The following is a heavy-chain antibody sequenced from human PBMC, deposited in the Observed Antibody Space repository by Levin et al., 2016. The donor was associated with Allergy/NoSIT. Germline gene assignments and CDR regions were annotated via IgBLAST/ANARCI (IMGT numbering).Heavy chain of an antibody. J-gene: IGHJ6*02. V-gene: IGHV1-18*01. D-gene: IGHD2-2*01. Sequence: WVRQAPGQGLEWMGWISAYNGNTNYAQKLQGRVTMTTDTSTSTAYMELRSLRSDDTAVYYCARDLNIVVVPAANYYYYYYYGMDVWGQGTTVTVSS. CDR3: ARDLNIVVVPAANYYYYYYYGMDV. CDR2: ISAYNGNT.